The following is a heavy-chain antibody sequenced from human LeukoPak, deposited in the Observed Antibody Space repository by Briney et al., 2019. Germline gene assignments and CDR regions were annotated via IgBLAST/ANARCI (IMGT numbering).Heavy chain of an antibody. CDR2: ISSIDSTT. J-gene: IGHJ5*02. Sequence: SGGSLRLSCAASGFTFSNYEMNWVRQAPGKGLEWVSYISSIDSTTYYADSVKGRFTISRDNAKNSLYLQMNSLRVEDTAVYHCARGLASCNWPHWFDPWGQGTLVSVSS. CDR3: ARGLASCNWPHWFDP. V-gene: IGHV3-48*03. CDR1: GFTFSNYE. D-gene: IGHD2-15*01.